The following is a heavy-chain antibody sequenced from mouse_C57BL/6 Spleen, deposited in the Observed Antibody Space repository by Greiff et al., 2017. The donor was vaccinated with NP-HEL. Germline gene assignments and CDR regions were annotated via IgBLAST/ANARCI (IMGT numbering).Heavy chain of an antibody. D-gene: IGHD1-1*01. CDR3: AHHYGTPGDY. CDR1: GFNIKNTY. Sequence: VHVKQSVAELVRPGASVKLSCTASGFNIKNTYMHWVKQRPEQGLEWIGRIDPANGNTKYAPKFQGQATITVDTSSNTAYLQLSSLTAEDTANYYCAHHYGTPGDYWGQGTSVTVSS. J-gene: IGHJ4*01. CDR2: IDPANGNT. V-gene: IGHV14-3*01.